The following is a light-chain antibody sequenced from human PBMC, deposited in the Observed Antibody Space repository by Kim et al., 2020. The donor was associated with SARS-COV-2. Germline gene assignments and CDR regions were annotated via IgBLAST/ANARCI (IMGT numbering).Light chain of an antibody. J-gene: IGLJ1*01. CDR3: NSRDSSGNHV. Sequence: VAMGRTVRITCQGDSLRIYYASWYQQKPGQAPVLVIYGKNNRPSGIPDRFSGSSSGNTASLTITGAQAEDEADYYCNSRDSSGNHVFGTGTKVTVL. V-gene: IGLV3-19*01. CDR2: GKN. CDR1: SLRIYY.